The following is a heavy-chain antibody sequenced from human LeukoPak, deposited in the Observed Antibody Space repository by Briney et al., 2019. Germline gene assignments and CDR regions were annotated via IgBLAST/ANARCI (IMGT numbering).Heavy chain of an antibody. Sequence: ASVKVSCKASGYTFTSYAMHWVRQAPGQRLEWMGWINAGNGNTKYSQKFQGRVTITRDTSASTAYMELSSLRSEDTAVYYCARMGEYYYGSGSYWFDPWGQGTLVTVSS. CDR1: GYTFTSYA. V-gene: IGHV1-3*01. CDR2: INAGNGNT. D-gene: IGHD3-10*01. CDR3: ARMGEYYYGSGSYWFDP. J-gene: IGHJ5*02.